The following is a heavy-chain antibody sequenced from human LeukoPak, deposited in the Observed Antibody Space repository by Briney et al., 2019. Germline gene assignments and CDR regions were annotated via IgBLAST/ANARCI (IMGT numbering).Heavy chain of an antibody. Sequence: PSETLSLTCTVSGGSISSYYWSWIRQPPGKGLEWIGYIHYSGSTYYNPSLKSRVTISVDTSKNQFSLKLSSVTAADTAVYYCARSDGDYYDSSRYFQHWGQGTLVTVSS. CDR2: IHYSGST. V-gene: IGHV4-59*12. J-gene: IGHJ1*01. D-gene: IGHD3-22*01. CDR1: GGSISSYY. CDR3: ARSDGDYYDSSRYFQH.